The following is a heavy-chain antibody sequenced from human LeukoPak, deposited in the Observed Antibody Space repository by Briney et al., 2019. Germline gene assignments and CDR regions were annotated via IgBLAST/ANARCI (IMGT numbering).Heavy chain of an antibody. Sequence: SGPTLVNPTQTLTLTCTFSGFSLSTYGVGVGWIRQAPGKALEWLALIYWDDDNRYSPSLKSRLFVTKTSSKNQVILIMTNMDPEDTATYFCAQRRSGKKWNPGDFDSWGQGTLVTVTS. V-gene: IGHV2-5*02. D-gene: IGHD1-26*01. CDR2: IYWDDDN. CDR3: AQRRSGKKWNPGDFDS. CDR1: GFSLSTYGVG. J-gene: IGHJ4*02.